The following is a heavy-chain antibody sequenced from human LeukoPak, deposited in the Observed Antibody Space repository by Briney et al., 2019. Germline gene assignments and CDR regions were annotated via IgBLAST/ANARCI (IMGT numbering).Heavy chain of an antibody. Sequence: ASVKVSFKASGYTFTGYYMHWVRQAPGQGLEWMGWINPNSGGTNYAQKFQGRVTMTRDTSISTAYMELSRLRSDDTAVYYCARVPSDILTGYFHNPWGQGTLVTVSS. CDR3: ARVPSDILTGYFHNP. D-gene: IGHD3-9*01. CDR1: GYTFTGYY. V-gene: IGHV1-2*02. J-gene: IGHJ5*02. CDR2: INPNSGGT.